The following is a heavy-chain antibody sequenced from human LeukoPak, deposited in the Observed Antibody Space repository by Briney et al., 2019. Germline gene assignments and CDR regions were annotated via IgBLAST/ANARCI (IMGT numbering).Heavy chain of an antibody. V-gene: IGHV3-48*01. D-gene: IGHD6-13*01. CDR2: ISSSSTI. J-gene: IGHJ4*02. CDR3: ATNSSPDY. Sequence: GGSLRLSCAASGFTFSSYSMNRVRQAPGKGLEWVSYISSSSTIYYADSVKGRFTISRDNAKNSLYLQMNSLRAEDTAVYYCATNSSPDYWGQGTLVTVSS. CDR1: GFTFSSYS.